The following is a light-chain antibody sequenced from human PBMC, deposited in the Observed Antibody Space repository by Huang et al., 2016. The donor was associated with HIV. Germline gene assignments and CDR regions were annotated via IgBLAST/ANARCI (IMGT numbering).Light chain of an antibody. J-gene: IGKJ2*01. CDR3: QHYGDSPGYT. V-gene: IGKV3-20*01. CDR2: GAS. Sequence: EIVLTQSPGTLSLSPGERATLSCRASQSVSSSYLAWYQQKLGQAPRLLIYGASSRAAGIPDRFSGSGSGTDFTLTISRLEPEDFSVYFCQHYGDSPGYTFGQGTKLEIK. CDR1: QSVSSSY.